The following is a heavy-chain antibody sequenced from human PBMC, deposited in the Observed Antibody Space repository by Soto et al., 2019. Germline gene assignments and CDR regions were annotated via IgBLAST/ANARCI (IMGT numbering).Heavy chain of an antibody. CDR1: GGSISSSNW. D-gene: IGHD3-10*01. J-gene: IGHJ6*02. V-gene: IGHV4-4*02. CDR3: ARDSYYGSGSSYYYYYGMDV. CDR2: IYHSGST. Sequence: VQLQESGPGLVKPSGTLSLTCAVSGGSISSSNWWSWVRQPPGKGLEWIGEIYHSGSTNYNPSLKSRVTISVDKSKKQFSLKLSYVTAADTAVYYCARDSYYGSGSSYYYYYGMDVWGQGTTVTVSS.